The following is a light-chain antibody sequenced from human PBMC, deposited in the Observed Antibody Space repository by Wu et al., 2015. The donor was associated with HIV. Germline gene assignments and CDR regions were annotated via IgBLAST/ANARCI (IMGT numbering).Light chain of an antibody. CDR3: QQYNTYVT. J-gene: IGKJ1*01. CDR2: KAS. V-gene: IGKV1-5*03. CDR1: QSVSSW. Sequence: GDRVTITCRASQSVSSWLAWYQQKPGKAPKLLIYKASTLESGVPSRFSGSGSGTDFTLTITSLQPDDFATYYCQQYNTYVTFGQGTKVEIK.